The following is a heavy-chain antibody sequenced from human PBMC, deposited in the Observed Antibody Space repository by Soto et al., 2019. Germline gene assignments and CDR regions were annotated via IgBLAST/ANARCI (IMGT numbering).Heavy chain of an antibody. Sequence: EASVKVSCKASGYTFTSYYMHWVRQAPGQGLEWMGIINPSGGSTSYAQKFQGRVTMTRDTSTSTVYMELSSLRSEDTAVYYCARVPDCSGGSCLRYFQHWGQGTLVTSPQ. CDR3: ARVPDCSGGSCLRYFQH. CDR2: INPSGGST. D-gene: IGHD2-15*01. CDR1: GYTFTSYY. J-gene: IGHJ1*01. V-gene: IGHV1-46*01.